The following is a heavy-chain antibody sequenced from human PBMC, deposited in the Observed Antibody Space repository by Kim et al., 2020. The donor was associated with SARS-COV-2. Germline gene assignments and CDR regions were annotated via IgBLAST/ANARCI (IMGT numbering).Heavy chain of an antibody. CDR1: GFSLSTSGVG. V-gene: IGHV2-5*02. D-gene: IGHD3-22*01. J-gene: IGHJ4*02. CDR3: AHSRIRRGTMIVVAAISFDY. Sequence: SGPTLVNPTQTLTLTCTFSGFSLSTSGVGVGWIRQPPGKALEWLALIYWDDDKRYSPSLKSRLTITKDTSKNQVALTMTNMDPVDTATYYCAHSRIRRGTMIVVAAISFDYWGQGTLVTVSS. CDR2: IYWDDDK.